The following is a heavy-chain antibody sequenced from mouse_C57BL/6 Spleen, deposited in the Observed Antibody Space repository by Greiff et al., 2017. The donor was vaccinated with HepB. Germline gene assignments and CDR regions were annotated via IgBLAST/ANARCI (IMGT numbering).Heavy chain of an antibody. CDR2: IYPRSGNT. V-gene: IGHV1-81*01. D-gene: IGHD1-1*01. J-gene: IGHJ1*03. Sequence: QVQLQQSGAELARPGASVKLSCKASGYTFTSYGISWVKQRTGQGLEWIGEIYPRSGNTYYNEKFKGKATLTADKSSSTAYMELRSLTSEDAAVYFCAVYYYGSSHRWYFDVWGTGTTVTVSS. CDR1: GYTFTSYG. CDR3: AVYYYGSSHRWYFDV.